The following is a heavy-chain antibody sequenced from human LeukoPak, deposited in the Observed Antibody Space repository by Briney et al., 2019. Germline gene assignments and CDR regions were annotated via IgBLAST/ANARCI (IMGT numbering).Heavy chain of an antibody. J-gene: IGHJ4*02. V-gene: IGHV1-2*02. CDR1: GYTFTGYY. CDR3: ARVLTGYYKAFGFDY. Sequence: ASVKVSCKASGYTFTGYYMHWVRQAPGQGLEWMGWINPNSGGTNYAQKFQGRVTMTRDTSISTAYMEPSRLRSDDTAVYYCARVLTGYYKAFGFDYWGQGTLVTVSS. CDR2: INPNSGGT. D-gene: IGHD3-9*01.